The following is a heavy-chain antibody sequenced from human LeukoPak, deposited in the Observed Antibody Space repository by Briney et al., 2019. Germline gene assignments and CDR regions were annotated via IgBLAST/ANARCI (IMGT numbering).Heavy chain of an antibody. V-gene: IGHV3-73*01. D-gene: IGHD3-22*01. Sequence: GGSLRLSCAASGFTFSGSAMHWVRQASGKGLEWVGRIRSKANSYATAYAAPVKGRFTISRDDSKNTAYLQMNSLKTEDTAVYYCTRQYYFDSSGYSENYYYYYMDVWGKGTTVTVSS. CDR1: GFTFSGSA. J-gene: IGHJ6*03. CDR2: IRSKANSYAT. CDR3: TRQYYFDSSGYSENYYYYYMDV.